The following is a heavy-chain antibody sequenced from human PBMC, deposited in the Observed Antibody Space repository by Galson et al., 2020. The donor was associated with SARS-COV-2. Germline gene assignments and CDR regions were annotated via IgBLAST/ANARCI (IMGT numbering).Heavy chain of an antibody. CDR1: GFTFSDYG. V-gene: IGHV3-30*02. D-gene: IGHD4-4*01. CDR2: IRNDGSDK. CDR3: AKELST. Sequence: GGSLRLSCTASGFTFSDYGMHWVSQAPGKGLEWVAFIRNDGSDKYYADSVKGRFTISRDSSKSTLYLQMNSLRPDDTAVYYCAKELSTGGQGTLVTVSS. J-gene: IGHJ4*02.